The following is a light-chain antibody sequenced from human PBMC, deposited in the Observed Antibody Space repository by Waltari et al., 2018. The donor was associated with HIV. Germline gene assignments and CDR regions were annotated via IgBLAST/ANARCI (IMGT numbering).Light chain of an antibody. CDR1: SSNIGSNY. J-gene: IGLJ3*02. CDR3: AAWDDSLGGRGL. Sequence: QSVLTQPPSATGTPGQRVTISCSGSSSNIGSNYVHWYQQLPGTTPKLLIDRNNQRPAGVPDRCSASKSGTSASLAIRGLRSEDEGDYYCAAWDDSLGGRGLFGGGTRLTVL. V-gene: IGLV1-47*01. CDR2: RNN.